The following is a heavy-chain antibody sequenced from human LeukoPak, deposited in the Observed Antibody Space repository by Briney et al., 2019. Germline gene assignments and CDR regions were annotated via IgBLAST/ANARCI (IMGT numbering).Heavy chain of an antibody. Sequence: GGSLRLSCAASGFSLNNYSINWVRQAPGKGLEWVSYISGYSSIIYYADSVKGRFTISRDNARNSLYLQMNSLRADDTAVYYCAGAHYYDSSGPGLNQYWGQGTLVTVSS. V-gene: IGHV3-48*01. CDR1: GFSLNNYS. D-gene: IGHD3-22*01. CDR3: AGAHYYDSSGPGLNQY. J-gene: IGHJ4*02. CDR2: ISGYSSII.